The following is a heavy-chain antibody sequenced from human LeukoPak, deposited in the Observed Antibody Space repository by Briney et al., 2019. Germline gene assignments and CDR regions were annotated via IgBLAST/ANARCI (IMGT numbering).Heavy chain of an antibody. CDR2: INHSGST. CDR1: GGSFSGYY. V-gene: IGHV4-34*01. CDR3: ARASGGIGGVTNHFDS. D-gene: IGHD3-16*01. J-gene: IGHJ5*01. Sequence: SETLSLTCAVYGGSFSGYYWSWIRQPPGKGLEWIGEINHSGSTNYNPSLKSRVTISVDTSKNQFSLELSSVTAADTAVYYCARASGGIGGVTNHFDSWGQGTLVTVSS.